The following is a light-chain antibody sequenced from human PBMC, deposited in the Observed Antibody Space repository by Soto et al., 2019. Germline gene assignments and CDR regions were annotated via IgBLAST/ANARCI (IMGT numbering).Light chain of an antibody. Sequence: EIVLTQSPGTLSLSPGERATLSCRASQSVSSSYLAWYQQKPGQAPRLLIYGASSRATGISARFSGSGSGTDFTLTISSLEPEDFAVYYCQQYGSSPLTFGGGTKV. J-gene: IGKJ4*01. CDR2: GAS. CDR1: QSVSSSY. CDR3: QQYGSSPLT. V-gene: IGKV3-20*01.